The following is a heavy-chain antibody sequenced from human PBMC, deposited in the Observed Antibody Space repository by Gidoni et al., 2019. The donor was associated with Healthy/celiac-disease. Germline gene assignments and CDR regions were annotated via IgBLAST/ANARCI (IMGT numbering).Heavy chain of an antibody. CDR3: AKGGGVPAARPMVD. CDR2: ISGIGGST. D-gene: IGHD2-2*02. J-gene: IGHJ4*02. V-gene: IGHV3-23*01. CDR1: GLTFSSYA. Sequence: EVQLLESGGGLVQPGGSLRLSCAASGLTFSSYAMSWVRQAPGKGLEWVSAISGIGGSTYYADSVRGRFTISRDNSKNTLYLQMNSLRAEDTAVYYCAKGGGVPAARPMVDWGQGTLVTVSS.